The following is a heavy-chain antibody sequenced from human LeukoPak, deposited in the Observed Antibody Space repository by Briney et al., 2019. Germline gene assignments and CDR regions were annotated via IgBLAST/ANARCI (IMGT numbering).Heavy chain of an antibody. J-gene: IGHJ5*02. CDR3: ARSGSGDPYAGWFDP. D-gene: IGHD3-10*01. CDR1: GGSISSYY. V-gene: IGHV4-59*01. CDR2: IYYSGST. Sequence: SETLSLTCTVSGGSISSYYWSWIRQPPGKGLEWIGYIYYSGSTNYNPSLKSRVTISVDTSKNQFSLKLGSVTAADTAVYYCARSGSGDPYAGWFDPWGQGTLVTVSS.